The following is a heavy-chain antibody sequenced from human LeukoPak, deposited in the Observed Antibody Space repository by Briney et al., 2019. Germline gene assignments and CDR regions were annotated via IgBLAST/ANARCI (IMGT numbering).Heavy chain of an antibody. CDR3: AKGSSTTCPCYRDY. D-gene: IGHD2-2*01. V-gene: IGHV3-21*01. CDR2: ISSSSSYI. J-gene: IGHJ4*02. CDR1: GFTFSSYS. Sequence: PGGSLRLSCAASGFTFSSYSMNWVRQAPGKGLEWVSSISSSSSYIYYADSVKGRFTISRDNAKNSLYLQMNSLRAEDTAVYYCAKGSSTTCPCYRDYWGQGTLVTVSS.